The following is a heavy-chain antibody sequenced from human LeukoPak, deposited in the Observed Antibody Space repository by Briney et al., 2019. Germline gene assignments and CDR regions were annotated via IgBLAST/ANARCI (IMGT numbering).Heavy chain of an antibody. CDR2: MNPNSGNT. J-gene: IGHJ4*02. D-gene: IGHD1-26*01. Sequence: GASVKVSCKASGGTFSRNVINWVRQATGQGLEWMGWMNPNSGNTGYAQKFQGRVTMTRNTSISTAYMELSSLRSEDTAVYYCARAYSGSYYPGDYWGQGTLVTVSS. CDR3: ARAYSGSYYPGDY. CDR1: GGTFSRNV. V-gene: IGHV1-8*01.